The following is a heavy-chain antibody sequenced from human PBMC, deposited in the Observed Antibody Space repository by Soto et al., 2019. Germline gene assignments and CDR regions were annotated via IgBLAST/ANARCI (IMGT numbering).Heavy chain of an antibody. D-gene: IGHD3-10*01. CDR2: INPNTGDA. CDR1: GYSFTGYY. CDR3: VREGGTLGHSLGELFPTQNYHYYGMDV. J-gene: IGHJ6*02. Sequence: QLQLVQSGAEVKKPGASVKVSCKASGYSFTGYYIHWLRQAPGQGPEWMGWINPNTGDAKYAQKFQGWVTLARDTSISTAYMEMKRLKSDATAVFYCVREGGTLGHSLGELFPTQNYHYYGMDVWGQGTTVTVSS. V-gene: IGHV1-2*04.